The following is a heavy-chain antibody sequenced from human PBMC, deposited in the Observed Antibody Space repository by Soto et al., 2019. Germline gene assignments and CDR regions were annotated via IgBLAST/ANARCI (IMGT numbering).Heavy chain of an antibody. V-gene: IGHV5-51*01. CDR1: GYSFTSYW. D-gene: IGHD6-6*01. CDR2: IYPGDSDT. J-gene: IGHJ6*02. Sequence: GESLKISCKGSGYSFTSYWIGWVRQMPGKGLEWMGIIYPGDSDTRYSPSFQGQVTISADKSISTAYLQWSSLKASDTAMYYCARLGSSSSGGYYYYGMDVWGQGTTVTVSS. CDR3: ARLGSSSSGGYYYYGMDV.